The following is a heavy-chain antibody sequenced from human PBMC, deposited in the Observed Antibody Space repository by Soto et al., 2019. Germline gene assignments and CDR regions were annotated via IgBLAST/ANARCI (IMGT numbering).Heavy chain of an antibody. Sequence: DVHLVASGGGLVQPGRSLRLSCAASGFRFDDYAIHWVRQAPGKGLDWVAAIGWDGVNIAYADSVKGRFTISRDNARNSLYLQMDSLRVEDTAFYFCARVMAAYNWNDRLDHRGEGTLVTVSS. CDR1: GFRFDDYA. J-gene: IGHJ4*02. CDR3: ARVMAAYNWNDRLDH. CDR2: IGWDGVNI. V-gene: IGHV3-9*01. D-gene: IGHD1-20*01.